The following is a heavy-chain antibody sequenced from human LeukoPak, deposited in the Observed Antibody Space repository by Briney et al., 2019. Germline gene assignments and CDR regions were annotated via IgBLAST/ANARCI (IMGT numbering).Heavy chain of an antibody. CDR2: IYYSGST. J-gene: IGHJ6*02. CDR1: GGSISSGGYY. Sequence: SETLSLTYTVSGGSISSGGYYWSWIRQHPGKGLEWIGYIYYSGSTYYNPSLKSRVTISVDTSKNQFSLKLSSVTAADTAVYYCARVEYSSSLYYYYYYGMDVWGQGTTVTVSS. V-gene: IGHV4-31*03. D-gene: IGHD6-6*01. CDR3: ARVEYSSSLYYYYYYGMDV.